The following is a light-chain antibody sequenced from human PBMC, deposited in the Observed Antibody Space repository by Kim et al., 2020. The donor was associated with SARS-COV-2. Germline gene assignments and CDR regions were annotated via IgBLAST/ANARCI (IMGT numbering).Light chain of an antibody. CDR1: TLPKKQ. CDR3: QSADGSGTYV. Sequence: PGQTARITCSGDTLPKKQTYWYQQKSGQAPLLVIYKDNERPSGIPGRFSGSSSGTTVTLTISGVQAEDDADYYCQSADGSGTYVFGTGTKVTVL. V-gene: IGLV3-25*03. J-gene: IGLJ1*01. CDR2: KDN.